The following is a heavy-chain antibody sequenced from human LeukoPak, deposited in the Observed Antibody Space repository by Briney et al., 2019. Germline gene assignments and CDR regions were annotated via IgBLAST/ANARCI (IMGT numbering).Heavy chain of an antibody. D-gene: IGHD4-17*01. CDR2: IYTSGST. CDR1: GGPINSYY. V-gene: IGHV4-4*07. CDR3: ARDLLHDYADSTGY. Sequence: SETLSLTCTVSGGPINSYYWSWIRQPAGKGLEWIGRIYTSGSTNYNPSLKSRVTTSVDTSKNQFSLKLSSVTAADTAVYYCARDLLHDYADSTGYWGQGTLVTVSS. J-gene: IGHJ4*02.